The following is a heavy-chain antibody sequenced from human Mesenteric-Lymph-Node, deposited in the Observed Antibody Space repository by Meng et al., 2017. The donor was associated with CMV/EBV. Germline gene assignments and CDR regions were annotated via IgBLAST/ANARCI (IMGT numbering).Heavy chain of an antibody. CDR2: IAYDGSKK. J-gene: IGHJ4*02. Sequence: GESLKISCAASGFTFTTYSMHWVRQPPGKGLEWVVVIAYDGSKKYYADSVKGRFTISRDNSKNTQDLQMSSLRAEDTAVYYCARACYPRSWYGEGFDYWGQGTLVTVSS. V-gene: IGHV3-30*04. CDR3: ARACYPRSWYGEGFDY. CDR1: GFTFTTYS. D-gene: IGHD6-13*01.